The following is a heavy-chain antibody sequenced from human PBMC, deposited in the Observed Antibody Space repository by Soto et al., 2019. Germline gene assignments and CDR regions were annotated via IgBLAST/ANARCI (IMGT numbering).Heavy chain of an antibody. Sequence: QVQLVQSGAEVKKPGSSVKVSCQASGGTCSSYAISWVRQAPGPGLEWMGGIIPSFGTANYAQKCQGRATLTAAESTSTAYMELSSPRSEDTAVYSCARRSTFTKMPGWFDPCGQGTLVTVSS. D-gene: IGHD5-12*01. J-gene: IGHJ5*02. V-gene: IGHV1-69*12. CDR1: GGTCSSYA. CDR2: IIPSFGTA. CDR3: ARRSTFTKMPGWFDP.